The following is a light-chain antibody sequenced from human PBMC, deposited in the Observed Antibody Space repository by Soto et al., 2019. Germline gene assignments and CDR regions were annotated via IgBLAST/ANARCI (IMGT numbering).Light chain of an antibody. CDR2: KAS. V-gene: IGKV1-5*03. J-gene: IGKJ2*01. Sequence: DIQMTQSPSTLSASVGDRVTITCRASQSISNWLAWYQQKPGKAPKLLIYKASSLESGVPSRFSGSGSGTDFTLTISSLQPDDFATYYCQHYNRYGYNFGQGIKLEI. CDR1: QSISNW. CDR3: QHYNRYGYN.